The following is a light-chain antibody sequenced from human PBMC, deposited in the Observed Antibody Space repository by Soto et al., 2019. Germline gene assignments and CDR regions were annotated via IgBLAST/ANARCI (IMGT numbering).Light chain of an antibody. V-gene: IGKV3-11*01. CDR2: DAS. J-gene: IGKJ1*01. CDR3: QQGTDWPPWT. Sequence: EIVLTQSPATLSLSPGERATLSCRASQSVDNNLAWYQQRPGQAPRLLIFDASNRATGIPARFSGSGSGTDFTLTISGLEPDDFAIYYCQQGTDWPPWTFGQGTKVEIE. CDR1: QSVDNN.